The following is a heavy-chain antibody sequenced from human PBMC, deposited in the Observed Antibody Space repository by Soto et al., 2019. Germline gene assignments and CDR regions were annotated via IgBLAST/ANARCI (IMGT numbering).Heavy chain of an antibody. D-gene: IGHD1-26*01. CDR3: AGGRGPGVGATSWYFDL. Sequence: QVQLQESGPGLVKPSETLSLTCTVSGGSVSSGSYYWSWIRQPPGKGLEWIGYIYYSGNTNYNPYHRQTTNDNPSLQRRVTIAADTYKGPFALTVGAVAGADAGVYGWAGGRGPGVGATSWYFDLWGRGTLVTVSS. J-gene: IGHJ2*01. CDR2: IYYSGNT. V-gene: IGHV4-61*01. CDR1: GGSVSSGSYY.